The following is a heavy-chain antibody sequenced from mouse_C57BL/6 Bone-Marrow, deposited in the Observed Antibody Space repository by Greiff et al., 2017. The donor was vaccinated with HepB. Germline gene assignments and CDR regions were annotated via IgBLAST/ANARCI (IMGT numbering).Heavy chain of an antibody. V-gene: IGHV1-50*01. J-gene: IGHJ4*01. CDR1: GYTFTSYW. CDR3: ARDSSGLYAMDY. D-gene: IGHD3-2*02. Sequence: VQLQQSGAELVKPGASVKLSCKASGYTFTSYWMQWVKQRPGQGLEWIGGIDPSDSYTNYNQKFKGKATLTVDTSSSTAYMQLSSLTSEDSAVYYCARDSSGLYAMDYWGQGTSVTVSS. CDR2: IDPSDSYT.